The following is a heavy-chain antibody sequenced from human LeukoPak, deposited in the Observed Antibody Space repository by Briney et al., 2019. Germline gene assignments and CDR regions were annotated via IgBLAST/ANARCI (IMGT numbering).Heavy chain of an antibody. CDR2: ISSSGSTI. CDR3: ARSITIFGVVKYYYYYMDV. Sequence: GGSLRLSCIASGFTFSVYYMSWIRQAPGKGLEWVSYISSSGSTIYYADSVKGRFTISRDNAKNSLYLQMNSLRAEDTAVYYCARSITIFGVVKYYYYYMDVWGKGTTVTVSS. CDR1: GFTFSVYY. V-gene: IGHV3-11*04. J-gene: IGHJ6*03. D-gene: IGHD3-3*01.